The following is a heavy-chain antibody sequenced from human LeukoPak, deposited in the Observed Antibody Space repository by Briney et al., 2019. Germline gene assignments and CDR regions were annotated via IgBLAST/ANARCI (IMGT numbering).Heavy chain of an antibody. CDR3: ARRLDCSSTACQDAFDI. CDR1: GYIITNDW. D-gene: IGHD2-2*01. V-gene: IGHV5-10-1*01. J-gene: IGHJ3*02. CDR2: IDHSDSYT. Sequence: SLKISSKGSGYIITNDWISWLRPLPGEGLGLVGRIDHSDSYTNYSPSFQGDATISAATTITAAYLQWSSLKASDTAMYYCARRLDCSSTACQDAFDIWGQGTMVTVSS.